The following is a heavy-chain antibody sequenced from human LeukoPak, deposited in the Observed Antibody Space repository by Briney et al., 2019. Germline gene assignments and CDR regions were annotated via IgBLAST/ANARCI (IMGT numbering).Heavy chain of an antibody. V-gene: IGHV3-49*03. CDR1: GFTFGDYA. Sequence: PGGSLRLSCTASGFTFGDYAMSWFRQAPGKGLEGVGFIRSKAYGGTTEYAASVKGRFTISRDDSKSIAYLQMNSLKTEDTAVYYCTIDCSSTSCYGYFDYWGQGTLVTVSS. D-gene: IGHD2-2*01. CDR3: TIDCSSTSCYGYFDY. CDR2: IRSKAYGGTT. J-gene: IGHJ4*02.